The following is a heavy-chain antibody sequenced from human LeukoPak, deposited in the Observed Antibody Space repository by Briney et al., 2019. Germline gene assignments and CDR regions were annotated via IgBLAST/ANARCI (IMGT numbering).Heavy chain of an antibody. Sequence: GGSLRLSCAASGFTFSSYGMSWVRQAPGKGLEWVSAISGSGDNTYYADSVKGRFTISRDNSKNTLYLQMNSLRAEDTAVYYCAKDMEWLPHNWFDPWGQGTLVTVSS. CDR1: GFTFSSYG. J-gene: IGHJ5*02. CDR2: ISGSGDNT. D-gene: IGHD3-3*01. V-gene: IGHV3-23*01. CDR3: AKDMEWLPHNWFDP.